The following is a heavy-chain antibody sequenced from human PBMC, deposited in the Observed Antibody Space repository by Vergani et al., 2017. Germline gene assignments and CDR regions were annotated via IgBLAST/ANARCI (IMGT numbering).Heavy chain of an antibody. J-gene: IGHJ4*02. CDR1: GFTFSAYW. CDR3: TRDRLDDSYAYCDY. Sequence: EVLLVESGGGLVQPGGSLRLSCAASGFTFSAYWMNWVRQAPGKGLEWVAFIWSKPYGGTTEYAASVKGRFTISRDDSKSIAYLQMSSLKAEDTAVYYFTRDRLDDSYAYCDYWGQGTLVTVSP. CDR2: IWSKPYGGTT. D-gene: IGHD3-16*01. V-gene: IGHV3-49*04.